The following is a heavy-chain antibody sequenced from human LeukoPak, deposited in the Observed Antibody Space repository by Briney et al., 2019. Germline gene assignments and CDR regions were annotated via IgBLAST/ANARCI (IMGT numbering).Heavy chain of an antibody. CDR1: GFTFSSYS. D-gene: IGHD6-13*01. CDR2: ISSSSSTI. Sequence: GGSLRLSCAASGFTFSSYSMSWVRQAPGKGLEWVSYISSSSSTIYYADSVKGRFTISRDNAKNSLYLQMNSLRAEDTAVYYCARDSFGQQLAHNWFDPWGQGTLVTVSS. CDR3: ARDSFGQQLAHNWFDP. J-gene: IGHJ5*02. V-gene: IGHV3-48*04.